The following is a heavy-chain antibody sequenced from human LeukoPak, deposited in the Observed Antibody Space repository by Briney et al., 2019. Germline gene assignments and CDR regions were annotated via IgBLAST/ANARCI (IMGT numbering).Heavy chain of an antibody. CDR1: GFTFSSYD. V-gene: IGHV3-23*01. D-gene: IGHD6-13*01. CDR3: AKDHAATHYYCDY. Sequence: GGSLRLSCTASGFTFSSYDMSWVRQAPGKGLEWVSAISGSGGSTYYADSVKGRFTISRDNSKNTLYLQMNSLRAEDTAVYYCAKDHAATHYYCDYWGQGTLVTVSS. J-gene: IGHJ4*02. CDR2: ISGSGGST.